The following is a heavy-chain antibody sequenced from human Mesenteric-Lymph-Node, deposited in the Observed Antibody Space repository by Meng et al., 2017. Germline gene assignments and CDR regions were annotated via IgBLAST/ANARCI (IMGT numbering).Heavy chain of an antibody. CDR2: IIPIFGTA. Sequence: SVKVSCKASGYTFTSYGISWVRQAPGQGLEWMGGIIPIFGTANYAQKFQGRVTITADKSTSTAYMELSSLRSEDTAVYYCARGENALGGFVVVVAATQSAFDIWGQGTMVTVSS. V-gene: IGHV1-69*06. CDR1: GYTFTSYG. J-gene: IGHJ3*02. CDR3: ARGENALGGFVVVVAATQSAFDI. D-gene: IGHD2-15*01.